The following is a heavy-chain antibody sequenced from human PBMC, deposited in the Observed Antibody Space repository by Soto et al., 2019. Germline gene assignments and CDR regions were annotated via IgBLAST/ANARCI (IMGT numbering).Heavy chain of an antibody. CDR2: IIPLFGTL. V-gene: IGHV1-69*01. Sequence: QVKLVQSGTEVKRPGSSVKVSCKASGGSFSNYGLSWVRQAAGHGLQWMGGIIPLFGTLHNAREFQDRVTITADQSTGTASMDLRSLTYDDSAVYFCATTPFNMASAGSYYFDSWGQGILVTVSS. CDR1: GGSFSNYG. D-gene: IGHD6-13*01. J-gene: IGHJ4*02. CDR3: ATTPFNMASAGSYYFDS.